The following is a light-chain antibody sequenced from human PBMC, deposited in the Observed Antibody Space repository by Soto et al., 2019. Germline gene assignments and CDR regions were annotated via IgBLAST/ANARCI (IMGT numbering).Light chain of an antibody. J-gene: IGKJ4*01. CDR3: QQYESYSAHGLT. Sequence: DIQMAQSPSALFASIGDRVSVTCRASQPIFTSLAWYQQKPGKAPKLLIYDASVLQTGVPSRFSGFSSGTDFALTISGLQPDDFATYFGQQYESYSAHGLTFGGGTKVGIK. V-gene: IGKV1-5*01. CDR2: DAS. CDR1: QPIFTS.